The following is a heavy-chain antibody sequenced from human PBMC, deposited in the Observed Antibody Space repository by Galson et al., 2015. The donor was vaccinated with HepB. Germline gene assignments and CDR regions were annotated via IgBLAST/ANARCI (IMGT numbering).Heavy chain of an antibody. Sequence: SLRLSCAVSGFTFGNYGMAWVRQAPGKGLEWVSVISGSDKSPYYADSVKGRFTISRDNSKNTLYLQLNSLRVEDTAIYYCAKTVRDWDWYFDPWGRGTLVTVSS. D-gene: IGHD3-9*01. CDR3: AKTVRDWDWYFDP. J-gene: IGHJ2*01. CDR2: ISGSDKSP. CDR1: GFTFGNYG. V-gene: IGHV3-23*01.